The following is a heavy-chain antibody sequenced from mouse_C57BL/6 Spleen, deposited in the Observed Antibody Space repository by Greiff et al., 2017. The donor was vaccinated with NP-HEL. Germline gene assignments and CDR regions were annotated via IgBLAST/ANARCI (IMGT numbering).Heavy chain of an antibody. CDR3: ARNPYYYGSSPYWYFDV. CDR2: IWTGGGT. Sequence: VQLQQSGPGLVAPSQSLSITCTVSGFSLTSYAISWVRQPPGKGLEWLGVIWTGGGTNYNSALKSRLSISKDNSKSQVFLKMNSLQTDDTARYYCARNPYYYGSSPYWYFDVWGTGTTVTVSS. V-gene: IGHV2-9-1*01. CDR1: GFSLTSYA. D-gene: IGHD1-1*01. J-gene: IGHJ1*03.